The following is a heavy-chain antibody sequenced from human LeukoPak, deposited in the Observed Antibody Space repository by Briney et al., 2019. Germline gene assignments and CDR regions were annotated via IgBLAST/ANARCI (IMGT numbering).Heavy chain of an antibody. D-gene: IGHD2/OR15-2a*01. CDR2: IYYSGTT. V-gene: IGHV4-39*01. CDR3: ARRDRIIASPLV. J-gene: IGHJ4*02. Sequence: WVRQPPGKGLEWIGSIYYSGTTYYNPSLKSRLTISVDTSKNQFSLNLSSVTAADTAVYYCARRDRIIASPLVWGQGILVTVSS.